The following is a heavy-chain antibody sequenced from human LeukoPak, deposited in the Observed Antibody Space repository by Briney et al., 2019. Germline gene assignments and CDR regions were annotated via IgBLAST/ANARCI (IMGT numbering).Heavy chain of an antibody. Sequence: GGSLRLSCAASGFTFDEYAMHWVRQAPGKGLEWVSGISWNSGNIVYADSVKGRFTISRDNAKNSLYLQMNSLRAEDTALYYCAKSSSSWKETCIDYWGQGTLVSVSS. J-gene: IGHJ4*02. CDR3: AKSSSSWKETCIDY. CDR1: GFTFDEYA. CDR2: ISWNSGNI. D-gene: IGHD6-13*01. V-gene: IGHV3-9*01.